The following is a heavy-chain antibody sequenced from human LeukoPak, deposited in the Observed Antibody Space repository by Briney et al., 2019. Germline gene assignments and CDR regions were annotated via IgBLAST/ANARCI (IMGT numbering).Heavy chain of an antibody. D-gene: IGHD3-16*01. CDR1: GYTFTSYY. V-gene: IGHV1-46*01. J-gene: IGHJ4*02. CDR3: ARDYVGTSLGY. CDR2: INPSGGST. Sequence: ASVKVSCKASGYTFTSYYMHWVRQAPGQGLEWMGIINPSGGSTSYAQEFQGRVTMTRDTSTSTVYMELSSLRSEDTAMYYCARDYVGTSLGYWGQGTLVTVSS.